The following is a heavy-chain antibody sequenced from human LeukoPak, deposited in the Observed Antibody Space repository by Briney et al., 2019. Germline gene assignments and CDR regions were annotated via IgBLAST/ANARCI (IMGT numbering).Heavy chain of an antibody. Sequence: GGSLRLSCAASGFTFSSYSMNWVRQGPGKGLEGVSSISSSSSYIHSADSVRGRFTISRDNAKNSLFLQMNSLRAEDTAVYYCARDEWGDAFDIWGQGTMVTVFS. D-gene: IGHD1-26*01. J-gene: IGHJ3*02. CDR2: ISSSSSYI. CDR1: GFTFSSYS. V-gene: IGHV3-21*01. CDR3: ARDEWGDAFDI.